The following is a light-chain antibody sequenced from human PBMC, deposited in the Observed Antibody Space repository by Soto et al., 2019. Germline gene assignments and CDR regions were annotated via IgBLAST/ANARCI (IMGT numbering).Light chain of an antibody. CDR1: SSNIGSDY. CDR3: ATWDDTLSVV. J-gene: IGLJ2*01. V-gene: IGLV1-47*01. Sequence: QSVLTQPPSASGTPGQRVTISCSGSSSNIGSDYVYWYQQLPGMAPKLLIYRNNQRPSGVPARFSASKSGTSASLAISGLRSEDEADYFCATWDDTLSVVFGGGTKLTVL. CDR2: RNN.